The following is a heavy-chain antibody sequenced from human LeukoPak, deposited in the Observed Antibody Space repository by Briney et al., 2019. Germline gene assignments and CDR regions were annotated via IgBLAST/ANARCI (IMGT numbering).Heavy chain of an antibody. CDR3: AKPSPSITMIVVVIRADAFDI. V-gene: IGHV3-74*01. Sequence: GGSLRLSCAASGFTFSSYWMHWVRQAPGKGLVWVSRINSDGSSTSYADSVKGRFTISRDNSKNTLYLQMNSLRAEDTAVYYCAKPSPSITMIVVVIRADAFDIRGQGTMVTVSS. CDR2: INSDGSST. J-gene: IGHJ3*02. CDR1: GFTFSSYW. D-gene: IGHD3-22*01.